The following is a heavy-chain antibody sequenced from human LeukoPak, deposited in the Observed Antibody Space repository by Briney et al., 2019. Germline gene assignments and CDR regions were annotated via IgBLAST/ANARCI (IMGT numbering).Heavy chain of an antibody. V-gene: IGHV4-30-4*01. CDR3: ARAQYDYVWGSYLEFDY. J-gene: IGHJ4*02. D-gene: IGHD3-16*02. CDR1: GGSISSGDYY. CDR2: IYYRGST. Sequence: SEALSLTCTVSGGSISSGDYYWSWIRQPPGKGLEWIGYIYYRGSTYYNPSLKSRVTISVDTSKNQFSLKLSSVTAADTAVYYCARAQYDYVWGSYLEFDYWGQGTLVTVSS.